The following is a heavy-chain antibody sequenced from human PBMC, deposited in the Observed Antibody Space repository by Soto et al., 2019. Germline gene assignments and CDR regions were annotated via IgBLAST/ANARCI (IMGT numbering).Heavy chain of an antibody. CDR3: ARPGSNGAFFYYALDV. D-gene: IGHD6-19*01. CDR2: IYPGDSET. V-gene: IGHV5-51*01. CDR1: GYRFSSYW. J-gene: IGHJ6*02. Sequence: GESLKISCKGSGYRFSSYWIGWVRQMPGKGLEWMGFIYPGDSETRYSPSFQGQVTISVDKSIDTAYLQWSSLQASDTGIYYCARPGSNGAFFYYALDVWGQGTTVTVSS.